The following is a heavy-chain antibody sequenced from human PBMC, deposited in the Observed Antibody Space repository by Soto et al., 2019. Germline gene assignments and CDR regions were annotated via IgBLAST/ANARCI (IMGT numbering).Heavy chain of an antibody. J-gene: IGHJ5*02. V-gene: IGHV5-51*01. Sequence: GESLKISCKGSGYSFTSYWIGWVRQMPGKGLEWMGIIYPGESDTRYSPSFQGQVTISADKSISTAYLQWSSLKASDTAMYYCARHGPYYDREQGFDPWGQGTLVTVSS. D-gene: IGHD3-22*01. CDR1: GYSFTSYW. CDR2: IYPGESDT. CDR3: ARHGPYYDREQGFDP.